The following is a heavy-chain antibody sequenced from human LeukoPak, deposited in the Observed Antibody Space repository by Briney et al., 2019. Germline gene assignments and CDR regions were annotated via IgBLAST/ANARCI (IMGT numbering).Heavy chain of an antibody. CDR1: GGSISSYY. D-gene: IGHD6-6*01. CDR2: IYNSGST. CDR3: ARAAARRYYYYMDV. V-gene: IGHV4-4*07. Sequence: SETLSLTCTVSGGSISSYYWNWIRQPAGKGLEWIGRIYNSGSTNYNPSLKSRVTISVDKSKNQFSLKLSSVTAADTAVYYCARAAARRYYYYMDVWGKGTTVTVSS. J-gene: IGHJ6*03.